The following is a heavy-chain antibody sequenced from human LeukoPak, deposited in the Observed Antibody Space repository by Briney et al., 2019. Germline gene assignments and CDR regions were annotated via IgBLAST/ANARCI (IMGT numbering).Heavy chain of an antibody. J-gene: IGHJ4*02. CDR1: GFTFSDHA. D-gene: IGHD5-12*01. CDR2: ISGSGDYT. CDR3: AKDRVARGEYFDY. V-gene: IGHV3-23*01. Sequence: PGGSLRLSCAASGFTFSDHAMSWVRQAPGKGLEWVSGISGSGDYTYHADSVKGRFTISRDNAKNRLYLQMNSLRAEDTAKYYCAKDRVARGEYFDYWGQGTLVTVSS.